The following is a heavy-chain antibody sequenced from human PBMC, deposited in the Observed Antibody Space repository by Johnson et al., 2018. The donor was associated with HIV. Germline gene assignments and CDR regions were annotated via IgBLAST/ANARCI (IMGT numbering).Heavy chain of an antibody. J-gene: IGHJ3*02. Sequence: QVQLVESGGGVVQPGRSLRLSCAASGFTFSNYAVHWVRQAPGKGLEWVAVIYSGGSTISYAASVKGRFTISRDNTKNSLYLQMNSLRAEDTAVYYCASPERPTGTQEEAFDIWGQGTMVIVSS. CDR2: IYSGGSTI. V-gene: IGHV3-NL1*01. D-gene: IGHD1-1*01. CDR1: GFTFSNYA. CDR3: ASPERPTGTQEEAFDI.